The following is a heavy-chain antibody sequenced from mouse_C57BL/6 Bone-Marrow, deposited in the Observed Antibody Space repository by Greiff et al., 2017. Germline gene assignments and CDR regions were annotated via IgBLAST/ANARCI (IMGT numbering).Heavy chain of an antibody. Sequence: EVQLQQSGGGLVKPGGSLKLSCAASGFTFSDYGMHWVRQAPEKGLEWVAYISSGSSTIYYADTVKGRFTISRDNAKNTLFLQMTSLRSEDTAMYYCARPGYDYGDYAYWGQGTLVTVSA. CDR1: GFTFSDYG. CDR3: ARPGYDYGDYAY. D-gene: IGHD2-4*01. V-gene: IGHV5-17*01. J-gene: IGHJ3*01. CDR2: ISSGSSTI.